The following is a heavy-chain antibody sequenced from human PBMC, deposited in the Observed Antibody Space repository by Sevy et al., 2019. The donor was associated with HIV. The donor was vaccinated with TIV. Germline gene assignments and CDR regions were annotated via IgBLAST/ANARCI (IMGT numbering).Heavy chain of an antibody. CDR3: ARAGARGYCTNGVCYWYDY. Sequence: ASVKVSCKASGYTFTSYGISWVRQAPGQGLEWMGWLSAYDGNTNYAQKLQGRVTMTTDTSTSTAYMELRSLRSDDTAVYYCARAGARGYCTNGVCYWYDYWGQGTLVTVSS. J-gene: IGHJ4*02. D-gene: IGHD2-8*01. CDR2: LSAYDGNT. CDR1: GYTFTSYG. V-gene: IGHV1-18*04.